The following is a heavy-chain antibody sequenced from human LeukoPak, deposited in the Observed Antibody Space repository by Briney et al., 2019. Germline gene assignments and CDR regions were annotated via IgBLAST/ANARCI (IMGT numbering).Heavy chain of an antibody. CDR1: GGSISSGDYY. J-gene: IGHJ4*02. CDR3: ASERDYLTDY. V-gene: IGHV4-30-4*01. CDR2: NYYSGSN. D-gene: IGHD4-11*01. Sequence: SETLSLPCTVSGGSISSGDYYWSWIRQPPGKGLEWIGYNYYSGSNYHNPSLKSRVTISVDTSKNQLPLKLSSVTAADTDVYYCASERDYLTDYWGQGTLVTVSS.